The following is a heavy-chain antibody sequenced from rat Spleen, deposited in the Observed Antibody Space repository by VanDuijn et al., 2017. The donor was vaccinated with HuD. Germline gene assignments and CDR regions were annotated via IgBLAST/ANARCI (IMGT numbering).Heavy chain of an antibody. CDR1: GYSITNNY. V-gene: IGHV3-1*01. J-gene: IGHJ2*01. Sequence: EVQLQESGPGLVKPSQSLYLTCSVTGYSITNNYWGWIRKFPGNKMEWMGYISYSGSTSYNPSLKSRISITRDTSKNQFFLQLNSVTTEDTATYSCARSRYFDYWGQGVMVTVSS. CDR2: ISYSGST. CDR3: ARSRYFDY.